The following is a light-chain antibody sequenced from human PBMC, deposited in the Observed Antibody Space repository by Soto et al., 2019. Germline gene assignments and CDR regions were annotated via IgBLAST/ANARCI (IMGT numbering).Light chain of an antibody. Sequence: ELVMTQSPATLSVSPGERVTLSCRASQSVSSDLAWYQQKPGQAPRLLMYGASARAAGIPARFSGSWSGTEFTLTINSLQSEDSAVYYCQHYQNWHTFGGGTKVEIK. CDR1: QSVSSD. CDR3: QHYQNWHT. J-gene: IGKJ4*01. V-gene: IGKV3-15*01. CDR2: GAS.